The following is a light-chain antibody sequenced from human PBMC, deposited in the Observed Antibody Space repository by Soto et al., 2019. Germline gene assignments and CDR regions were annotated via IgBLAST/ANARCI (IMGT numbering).Light chain of an antibody. Sequence: QSLLSQPPSASGTPGQRVPISCSGSSSNIGSNTVNWYQHLPGTAPKLLIYSNNQRPSGVPDRFSGSKSGTSASLAISGLQSEDEADYYCAAWDDSLNGWVFGGGTKVTVL. CDR2: SNN. V-gene: IGLV1-44*01. J-gene: IGLJ3*02. CDR1: SSNIGSNT. CDR3: AAWDDSLNGWV.